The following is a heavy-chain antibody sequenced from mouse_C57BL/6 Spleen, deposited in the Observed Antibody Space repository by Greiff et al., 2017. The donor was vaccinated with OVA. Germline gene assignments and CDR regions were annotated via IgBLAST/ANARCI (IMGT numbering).Heavy chain of an antibody. CDR1: GFTFSSYA. CDR2: ISSGCDYI. D-gene: IGHD2-3*01. CDR3: TIDDGYYGFAY. J-gene: IGHJ3*01. Sequence: EVKLVESGEGLVKPGGSLKLSCAASGFTFSSYAMSWVRQTPEKRLEWVAYISSGCDYIYYADTVTGRFTISRDTARNTLYLQMSSLKSEDTAMYYCTIDDGYYGFAYWGQGTLVTVSA. V-gene: IGHV5-9-1*02.